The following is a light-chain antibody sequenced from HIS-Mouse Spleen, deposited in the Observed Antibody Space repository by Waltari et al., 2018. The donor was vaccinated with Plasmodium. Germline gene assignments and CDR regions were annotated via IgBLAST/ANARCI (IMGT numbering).Light chain of an antibody. V-gene: IGLV2-23*01. Sequence: QSALTQPASVSGSPGQSITISCTGTSSDVGSYNLVSWYQPHPGKAPKLMIYEGSKRPSGVSNCFSGSKSGNTASLTISGLQAEDEADYYCCSYAGSSTLVFGGGTKLTVL. CDR3: CSYAGSSTLV. CDR2: EGS. J-gene: IGLJ3*02. CDR1: SSDVGSYNL.